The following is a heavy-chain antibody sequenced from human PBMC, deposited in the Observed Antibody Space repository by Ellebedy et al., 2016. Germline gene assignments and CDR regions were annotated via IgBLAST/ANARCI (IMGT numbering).Heavy chain of an antibody. CDR2: IYYSGST. D-gene: IGHD1-1*01. V-gene: IGHV4-31*03. CDR3: ARAVEPYYFDY. J-gene: IGHJ4*02. Sequence: SETLSLXCTVSGGSISSGGYYWSWIRQHPGKGLEWIGYIYYSGSTYYNPSLKSRVTISVDTSKNQFSLKLSSVTAADTAVYYCARAVEPYYFDYWGQGTLVTVSS. CDR1: GGSISSGGYY.